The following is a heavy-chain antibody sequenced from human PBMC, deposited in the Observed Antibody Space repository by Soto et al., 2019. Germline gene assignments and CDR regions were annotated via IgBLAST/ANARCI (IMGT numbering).Heavy chain of an antibody. D-gene: IGHD1-20*01. J-gene: IGHJ4*02. Sequence: SETLSLTCAVYGGSFSGYYWSWIRQPPGKGLEWIGEINHSGSTNYNPSLKSRVTISVDTSKNQFSLKLSSVTAADTAVYYCARGPHITGTAPDYWGQGTLVTVSS. V-gene: IGHV4-34*01. CDR1: GGSFSGYY. CDR2: INHSGST. CDR3: ARGPHITGTAPDY.